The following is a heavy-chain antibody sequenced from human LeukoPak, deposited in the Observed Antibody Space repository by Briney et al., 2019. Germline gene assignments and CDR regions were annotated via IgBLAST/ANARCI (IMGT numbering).Heavy chain of an antibody. CDR3: ARGARTKLLGDAFDI. CDR2: IYTSGST. CDR1: GGSISSYY. D-gene: IGHD2-15*01. Sequence: SSETLSLTCTVSGGSISSYYWSWIRQPAGKGLEWIGRIYTSGSTNYNPSLKSRVTMSVDTSKNQFSLKLSSVTAAGTAVYYCARGARTKLLGDAFDIWGQGTMVTVSS. V-gene: IGHV4-4*07. J-gene: IGHJ3*02.